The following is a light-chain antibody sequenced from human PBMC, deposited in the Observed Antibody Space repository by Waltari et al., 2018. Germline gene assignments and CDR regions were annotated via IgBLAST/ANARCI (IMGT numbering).Light chain of an antibody. V-gene: IGLV2-14*03. J-gene: IGLJ2*01. CDR2: YVN. CDR3: SSYISSDIPVV. CDR1: SSDIGGYNF. Sequence: QSALTQPASVSGSPGQSITISCTGTSSDIGGYNFVPWYHQYPGKIPKRIIYYVNNRPTAVSQLFSCSKSGDTASLTISGLQAGDEADYYCSSYISSDIPVVFGGGTKLTVL.